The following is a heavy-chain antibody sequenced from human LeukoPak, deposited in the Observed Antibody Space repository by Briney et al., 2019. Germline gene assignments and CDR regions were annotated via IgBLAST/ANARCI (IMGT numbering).Heavy chain of an antibody. D-gene: IGHD5-12*01. Sequence: PSETLSLTCTVSGGSISSYYWSWIRQPAGKGLEWIGRIYTSGSTNYNPSLKSRVTMSVDTSKNQFSLKLNSVTAADTAVYYCARDRRVGGYSGYEIFDYWGQGTLVTVSS. CDR1: GGSISSYY. J-gene: IGHJ4*02. V-gene: IGHV4-4*07. CDR2: IYTSGST. CDR3: ARDRRVGGYSGYEIFDY.